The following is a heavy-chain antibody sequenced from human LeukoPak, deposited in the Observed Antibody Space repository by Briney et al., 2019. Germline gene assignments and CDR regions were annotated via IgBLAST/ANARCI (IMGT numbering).Heavy chain of an antibody. CDR3: ARLNFDCSSTSCYAGTPDY. V-gene: IGHV1-18*01. CDR2: ISAYIGNT. CDR1: GYTFTSYG. Sequence: ASVKVSCKASGYTFTSYGITWVRQARGQGLEWMGWISAYIGNTNYAQNLQGRVTTTTDTSTGTAYMELRSLRSDDTAVYYCARLNFDCSSTSCYAGTPDYWGQGTLVTVSS. D-gene: IGHD2-2*01. J-gene: IGHJ4*02.